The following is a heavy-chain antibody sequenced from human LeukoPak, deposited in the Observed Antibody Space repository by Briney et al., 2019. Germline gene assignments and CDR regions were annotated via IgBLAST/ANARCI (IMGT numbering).Heavy chain of an antibody. CDR2: IYSGSST. CDR3: AKDLPDIVVVVAATHGYYGMDV. CDR1: GFTVGSNY. J-gene: IGHJ6*02. V-gene: IGHV3-66*01. D-gene: IGHD2-15*01. Sequence: GGSLRLSCAASGFTVGSNYMSWVRQAPGKGLEWVSVIYSGSSTYYADSVKGRFTISRDNSKNTLYLQMNSLRAEDTAVYYCAKDLPDIVVVVAATHGYYGMDVWGQGTTVTVSS.